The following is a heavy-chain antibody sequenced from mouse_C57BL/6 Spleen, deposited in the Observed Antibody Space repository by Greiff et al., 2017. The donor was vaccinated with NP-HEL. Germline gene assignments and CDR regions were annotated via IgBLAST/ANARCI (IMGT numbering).Heavy chain of an antibody. V-gene: IGHV1-82*01. CDR1: GYAFSSSW. CDR2: IYPGDGDT. J-gene: IGHJ4*01. D-gene: IGHD2-5*01. CDR3: ARETIVTSYYAMDY. Sequence: QVQLQQSGPELVKPGASVKISCKASGYAFSSSWMNWVKQRPGKGLEWIGRIYPGDGDTNYNGKFKGKATLTADKSSSTAYMQLSSLTSEDSAVYFCARETIVTSYYAMDYWGQGTSVTVSS.